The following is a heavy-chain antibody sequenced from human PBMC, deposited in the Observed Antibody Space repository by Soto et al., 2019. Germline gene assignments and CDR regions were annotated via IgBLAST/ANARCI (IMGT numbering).Heavy chain of an antibody. D-gene: IGHD2-2*01. Sequence: SVKVSCKASGGTFSNYAISWVRQAPGQGLEWMGGIIPIFNTANYAQKFQGRVTITADKSTSTAYMELSSLRSEDTAVYYCAGGLVVPAGIRYYYYGMDVWGQGTTVTVSS. CDR1: GGTFSNYA. J-gene: IGHJ6*02. V-gene: IGHV1-69*06. CDR2: IIPIFNTA. CDR3: AGGLVVPAGIRYYYYGMDV.